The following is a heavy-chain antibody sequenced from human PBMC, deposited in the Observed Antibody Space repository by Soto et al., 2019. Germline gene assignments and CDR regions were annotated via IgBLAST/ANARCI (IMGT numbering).Heavy chain of an antibody. D-gene: IGHD3-22*01. CDR3: ARMYYYDSSGYYYGAYFDY. J-gene: IGHJ4*02. V-gene: IGHV3-30-3*01. CDR2: ISYDGSNK. Sequence: GGSLRLSCAASGFTFSSYAMSWVRQAPGKGLEWVAVISYDGSNKYYADSVKGRFTISRDNSKNTLYLQMNSLRAEDTAVYYCARMYYYDSSGYYYGAYFDYWGQGTLVTVSS. CDR1: GFTFSSYA.